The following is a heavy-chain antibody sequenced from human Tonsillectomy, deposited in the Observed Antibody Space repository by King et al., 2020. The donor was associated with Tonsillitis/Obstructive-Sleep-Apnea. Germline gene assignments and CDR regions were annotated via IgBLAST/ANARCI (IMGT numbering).Heavy chain of an antibody. Sequence: VQLVESGSELKTPGASVKVSCPASGHSFTNYAMNWVRQAPGQGLEWMGWINTNTGNPTYAQGFTGRFVFSLDTSVTTAYLQISSLKAEDTAVYFCARSPIEYGSAGDYFDYWGQGTLVTVSS. V-gene: IGHV7-4-1*02. CDR2: INTNTGNP. J-gene: IGHJ4*02. CDR3: ARSPIEYGSAGDYFDY. CDR1: GHSFTNYA. D-gene: IGHD6-6*01.